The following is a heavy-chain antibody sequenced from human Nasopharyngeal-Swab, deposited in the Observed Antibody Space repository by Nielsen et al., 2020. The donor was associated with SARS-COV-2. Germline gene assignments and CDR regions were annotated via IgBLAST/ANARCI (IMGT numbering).Heavy chain of an antibody. J-gene: IGHJ6*03. CDR2: VNYGGVT. CDR1: GESFSGHQ. CDR3: ARGGEGVEPAPILGLGPYYFYFYMDV. Sequence: SETLSLTCAVYGESFSGHQWSWVRQPPGKGLEWIGEVNYGGVTNYNPSLQRRVIISVDASKNQFSLKLKSVTAADTAVYFCARGGEGVEPAPILGLGPYYFYFYMDVWGKGTTVTVSS. V-gene: IGHV4-34*01. D-gene: IGHD2-2*01.